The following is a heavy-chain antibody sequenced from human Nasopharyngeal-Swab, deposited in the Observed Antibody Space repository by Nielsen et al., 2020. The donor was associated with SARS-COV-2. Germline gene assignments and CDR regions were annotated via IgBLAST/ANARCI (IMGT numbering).Heavy chain of an antibody. Sequence: ESLKISCAASGFAFSDYWLSWVRQAPGKGLEWVANMRGDGSVKDYGDSVKGRFTIPRDSTKDSVYLQMNSLRAEDTGVYYCVGQLIRLAWGQGTTITVSS. V-gene: IGHV3-7*05. J-gene: IGHJ6*02. CDR3: VGQLIRLA. CDR2: MRGDGSVK. CDR1: GFAFSDYW. D-gene: IGHD5-24*01.